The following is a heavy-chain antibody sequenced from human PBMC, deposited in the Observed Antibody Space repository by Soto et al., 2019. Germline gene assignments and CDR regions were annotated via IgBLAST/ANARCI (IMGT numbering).Heavy chain of an antibody. CDR2: INHSGST. D-gene: IGHD3-16*02. CDR3: ARGRLYDYVWGSYRHNVVRAFDI. V-gene: IGHV4-34*01. CDR1: GGSFSGYY. Sequence: SETLSLTCAVYGGSFSGYYWSWIRQPPGKGLEWTGEINHSGSTNYNPSLKSRVTISVDTSKNQFSLKLSSVTAADTAVYYCARGRLYDYVWGSYRHNVVRAFDIWGQGTMVTVSS. J-gene: IGHJ3*02.